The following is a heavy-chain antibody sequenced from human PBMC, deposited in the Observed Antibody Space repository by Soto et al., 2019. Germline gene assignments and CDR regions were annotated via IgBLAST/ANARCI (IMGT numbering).Heavy chain of an antibody. CDR3: VKERYGQLWLEDYGMDV. CDR2: ISYDASDK. D-gene: IGHD5-18*01. Sequence: QVQLVESGGGVVQPGRSLRLSCAASAFTFSSYRIHWVRQAPGKGLDWVAVISYDASDKYYADSVKGRFTISRDNSKNTQYLQMNSLRAEDTAVYYCVKERYGQLWLEDYGMDVWGQGTTVIVSS. CDR1: AFTFSSYR. J-gene: IGHJ6*02. V-gene: IGHV3-30*18.